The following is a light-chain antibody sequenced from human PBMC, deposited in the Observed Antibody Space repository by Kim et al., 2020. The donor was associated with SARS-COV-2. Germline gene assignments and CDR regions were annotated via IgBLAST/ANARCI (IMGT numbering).Light chain of an antibody. CDR3: QAWDSSTVV. J-gene: IGLJ2*01. CDR2: QDS. Sequence: ASPGQSASITCSGDKLGDKYACWYQQKPGQSPVLVIDQDSKRPSGIPERFSGSNSGNTATLTISGTQAMDEADYYCQAWDSSTVVFGGGTQLTVL. CDR1: KLGDKY. V-gene: IGLV3-1*01.